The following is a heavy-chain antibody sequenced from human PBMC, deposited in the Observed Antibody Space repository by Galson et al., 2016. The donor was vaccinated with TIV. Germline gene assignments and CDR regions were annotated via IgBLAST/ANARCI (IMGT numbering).Heavy chain of an antibody. D-gene: IGHD4/OR15-4a*01. J-gene: IGHJ4*02. V-gene: IGHV3-53*05. CDR1: GVIVSNNY. Sequence: LRLSCAASGVIVSNNYMSWVRQAPGKGLEWISVIYTNGRTFYADSVKGRFAISRDSSKNTLYLQMNSLRPEDTALYYCARQNDYLYYFNYWGQGTLVTVSS. CDR3: ARQNDYLYYFNY. CDR2: IYTNGRT.